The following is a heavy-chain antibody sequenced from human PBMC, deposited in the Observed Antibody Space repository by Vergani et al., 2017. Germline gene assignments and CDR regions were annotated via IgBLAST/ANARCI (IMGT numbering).Heavy chain of an antibody. CDR3: ARLYGGDSSGSKYFDY. D-gene: IGHD3-22*01. Sequence: EVQLVQSGAEVKKPGESLKISCQISGYSFTNYWIGWVRQMPGKGLEWMGIIHPADSDTRYSPYFQGQVTISVDKSISTAYLQRSSLRASDSAMYYCARLYGGDSSGSKYFDYWGKGTLVTVSS. J-gene: IGHJ4*02. CDR1: GYSFTNYW. CDR2: IHPADSDT. V-gene: IGHV5-51*01.